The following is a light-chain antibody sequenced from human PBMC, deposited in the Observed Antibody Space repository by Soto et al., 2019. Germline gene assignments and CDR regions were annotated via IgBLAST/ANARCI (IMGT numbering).Light chain of an antibody. Sequence: QSALTQPRSVSGSPGQSVTISCTGTDSDVGGYNFVSWYQQLPGKAPKLIISAVSRRPSGVPDRFSGSKSGNTASLTISGLQADDEADYFCYSYTASDIWVFGGGTNVTVL. CDR2: AVS. J-gene: IGLJ3*02. V-gene: IGLV2-11*01. CDR3: YSYTASDIWV. CDR1: DSDVGGYNF.